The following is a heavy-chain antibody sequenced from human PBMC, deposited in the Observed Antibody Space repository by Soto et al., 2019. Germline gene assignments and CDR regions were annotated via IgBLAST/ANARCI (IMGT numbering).Heavy chain of an antibody. Sequence: GGSLRLSCAASGFTFSSYAMSWVRQAPGKGLEWVSAISGSGGSTYYADSVKGRFTISRDNSKNTLYLQMNSLRAEDTAVYYCAKYRSPSSGWYPGNSVIKPHLPPGSFDIWGQGTMVTVSS. J-gene: IGHJ3*02. CDR2: ISGSGGST. CDR1: GFTFSSYA. V-gene: IGHV3-23*01. D-gene: IGHD6-19*01. CDR3: AKYRSPSSGWYPGNSVIKPHLPPGSFDI.